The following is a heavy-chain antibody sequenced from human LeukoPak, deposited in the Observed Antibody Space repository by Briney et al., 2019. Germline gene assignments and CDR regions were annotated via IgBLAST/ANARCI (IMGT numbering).Heavy chain of an antibody. CDR3: ARHETTSSVVPAAPDY. CDR1: GYSFTSYW. J-gene: IGHJ4*02. D-gene: IGHD2-2*01. Sequence: GESLKISCKGSGYSFTSYWIGWVRQMPGKGLESIAIIYPGDSDTRYSPSFQGQVTISADKSISTAYLQWSSLKASDTAMYYCARHETTSSVVPAAPDYWGQGTLVTVSS. CDR2: IYPGDSDT. V-gene: IGHV5-51*01.